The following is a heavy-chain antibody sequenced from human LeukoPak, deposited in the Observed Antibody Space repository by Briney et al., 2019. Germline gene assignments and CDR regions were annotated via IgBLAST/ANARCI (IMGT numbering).Heavy chain of an antibody. CDR3: ARHAGLGSSSWSLDY. CDR1: GGSISSGGYS. Sequence: SQTLSLTCAVSGGSISSGGYSWSWIRQPPGKGLEWIGYIYHSGSAYYNPSLKSRVTISVDTSKNQFSLKLSSVTAADTAVYYCARHAGLGSSSWSLDYWGQGTLVTVSS. J-gene: IGHJ4*02. V-gene: IGHV4-30-2*01. CDR2: IYHSGSA. D-gene: IGHD6-13*01.